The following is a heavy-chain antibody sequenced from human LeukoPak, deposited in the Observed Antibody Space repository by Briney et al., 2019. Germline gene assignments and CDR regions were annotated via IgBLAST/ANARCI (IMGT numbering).Heavy chain of an antibody. Sequence: SETLSLTCTVSGGSISSGGYYWSWIRQPPGKGLEWIGYIYHSGSTYYNPSLKSRVTISVDRSKNQFSLKLSSVTAADTAVYYCARYKGYYDSSGYPDAFDIWGQGTMVTVSS. D-gene: IGHD3-22*01. CDR2: IYHSGST. J-gene: IGHJ3*02. CDR3: ARYKGYYDSSGYPDAFDI. CDR1: GGSISSGGYY. V-gene: IGHV4-30-2*02.